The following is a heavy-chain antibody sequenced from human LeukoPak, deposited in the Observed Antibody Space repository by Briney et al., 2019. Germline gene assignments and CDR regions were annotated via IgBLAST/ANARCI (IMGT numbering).Heavy chain of an antibody. V-gene: IGHV3-21*01. CDR1: GFTFSSYA. CDR2: ISSSSSYI. J-gene: IGHJ4*02. Sequence: GGSLRLSCAASGFTFSSYAMNWVRQAPGKGLEWVSSISSSSSYIYYADSVKGRFTISRDNAKNSLYLQMNSLRAEDTAVYYCARDRENGYSYGYGLDYWGQGTLVTVSS. D-gene: IGHD5-18*01. CDR3: ARDRENGYSYGYGLDY.